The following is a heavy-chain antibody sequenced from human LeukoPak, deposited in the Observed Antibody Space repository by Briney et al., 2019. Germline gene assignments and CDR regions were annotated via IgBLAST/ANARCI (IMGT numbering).Heavy chain of an antibody. D-gene: IGHD4-17*01. CDR3: ASVTKSDAFDI. J-gene: IGHJ3*02. CDR2: IKQDGSEK. CDR1: GFTFSSYW. Sequence: PGGSLRLSCAASGFTFSSYWMSWVRQDPGKGREWVANIKQDGSEKYYVDSVKGRFTISRDNAKNSLYLQMNSLRAEDTAVYYCASVTKSDAFDIWGQGTMVTVSS. V-gene: IGHV3-7*01.